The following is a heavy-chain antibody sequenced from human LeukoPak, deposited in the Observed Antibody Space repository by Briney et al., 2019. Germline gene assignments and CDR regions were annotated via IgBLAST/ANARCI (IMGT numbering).Heavy chain of an antibody. V-gene: IGHV1-69*04. CDR3: ARAPAGYSSGWYYFDY. CDR1: GYTFTGYY. D-gene: IGHD6-19*01. J-gene: IGHJ4*02. CDR2: IIPILGIA. Sequence: GASVKVSCKASGYTFTGYYMHWVRQAPGQGLEWMGRIIPILGIANYAQKFQGRVTITADKSTSTAYMELSSLRSEDTAVYYCARAPAGYSSGWYYFDYWGQGTLVTVSS.